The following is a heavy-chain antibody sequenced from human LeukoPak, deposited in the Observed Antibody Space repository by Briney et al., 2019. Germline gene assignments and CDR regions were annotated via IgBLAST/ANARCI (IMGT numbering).Heavy chain of an antibody. CDR3: ARERGRLTMLRGGYDSFDI. J-gene: IGHJ3*02. Sequence: ASVKVSCKASGYTFTGYYTHWVRQAPGQGLEWMGWINPNSGGTNYAQKFQGRVTMTRDTSISTAYMELSRLRFDDTALYYCARERGRLTMLRGGYDSFDIWGQGTMVTVSS. V-gene: IGHV1-2*02. CDR2: INPNSGGT. D-gene: IGHD3-10*01. CDR1: GYTFTGYY.